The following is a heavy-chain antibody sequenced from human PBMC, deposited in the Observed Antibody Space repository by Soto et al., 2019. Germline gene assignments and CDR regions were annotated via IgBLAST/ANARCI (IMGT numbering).Heavy chain of an antibody. CDR1: GGSISSYY. J-gene: IGHJ4*02. D-gene: IGHD6-13*01. V-gene: IGHV4-59*01. CDR3: ARGSSSWYSNYFDY. Sequence: SETLSLTCTVSGGSISSYYWSWIRQPPGKGLEWIGYIYYSGSTNYNPSLKSRVTISVDTSKNQFSLKLSSVTAAGTAVYYCARGSSSWYSNYFDYWGQGTLVTVYS. CDR2: IYYSGST.